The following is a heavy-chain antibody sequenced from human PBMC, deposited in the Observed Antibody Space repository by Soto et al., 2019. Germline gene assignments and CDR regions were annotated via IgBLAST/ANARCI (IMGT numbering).Heavy chain of an antibody. D-gene: IGHD1-20*01. CDR1: GGSFSGYY. Sequence: PSETLSLTCAVYGGSFSGYYWSWIRQPPGKGLEWIGEINHSGSTNYNPSLKSRVTISVDTSKNQFSLKLSSVTAADTAVYYCARGVYRYFDWWAQGTLVTVSS. CDR3: ARGVYRYFDW. V-gene: IGHV4-34*01. CDR2: INHSGST. J-gene: IGHJ4*02.